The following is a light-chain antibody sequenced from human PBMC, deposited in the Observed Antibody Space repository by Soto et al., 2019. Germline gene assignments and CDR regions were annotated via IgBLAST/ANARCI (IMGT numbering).Light chain of an antibody. CDR3: MQALQSCT. CDR2: LGS. V-gene: IGKV2-28*01. CDR1: QSLLHSNGYNY. J-gene: IGKJ1*01. Sequence: DIVMTQSPLSLPVTPGEPASISCRSSQSLLHSNGYNYLDWYLQKPGQSPQLLIYLGSNRASGVPDRFSGSGSGTDFTLKISRVEAEDVGVYYCMQALQSCTSRQGSKV.